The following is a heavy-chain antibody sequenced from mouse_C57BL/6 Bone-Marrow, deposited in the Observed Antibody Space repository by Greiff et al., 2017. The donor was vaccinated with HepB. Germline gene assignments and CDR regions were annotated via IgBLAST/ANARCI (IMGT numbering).Heavy chain of an antibody. J-gene: IGHJ4*01. CDR1: GFSLTSYG. Sequence: VHLVESGPGLVQPSQSLSITCTVSGFSLTSYGVHWVRQSPGKGLEWLGVIWRGGSTDYNAAFMSRLSITKDNSKSQVFFKMNSLQADDTAIYYCAKKSYGNYVDYAMDYWGQGTSVTVSS. V-gene: IGHV2-5*01. CDR2: IWRGGST. D-gene: IGHD2-1*01. CDR3: AKKSYGNYVDYAMDY.